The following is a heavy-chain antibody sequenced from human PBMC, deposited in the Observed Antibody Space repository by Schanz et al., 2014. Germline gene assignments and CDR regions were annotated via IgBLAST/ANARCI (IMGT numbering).Heavy chain of an antibody. CDR2: ITGTGTV. J-gene: IGHJ5*01. Sequence: EVHLVESGGGLVQPGGSLRLSCAASGFTFSGYSMNWVRQAPGKGLEWISYITGTGTVMYADSVKGRFTISRDNGKNSLSLQMNSLRVEDTAIYYCARDSIGDDGYRFWFDSWGQGILVTVSS. D-gene: IGHD4-17*01. V-gene: IGHV3-48*01. CDR3: ARDSIGDDGYRFWFDS. CDR1: GFTFSGYS.